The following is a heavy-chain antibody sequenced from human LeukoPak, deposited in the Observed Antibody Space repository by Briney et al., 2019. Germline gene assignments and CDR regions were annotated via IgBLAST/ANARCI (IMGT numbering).Heavy chain of an antibody. CDR2: IYYSGST. D-gene: IGHD3-10*01. J-gene: IGHJ4*02. CDR3: AGQYYYGSGSYYPFDY. CDR1: GGSISSGDYY. Sequence: SQTLSLTCTVSGGSISSGDYYWSWIRQPPGKGLEWIGYIYYSGSTYYNPSLKSRVTISVDTSKNQFSLKLSSVTAADTAVYYCAGQYYYGSGSYYPFDYWGQGTLVTVSS. V-gene: IGHV4-30-4*08.